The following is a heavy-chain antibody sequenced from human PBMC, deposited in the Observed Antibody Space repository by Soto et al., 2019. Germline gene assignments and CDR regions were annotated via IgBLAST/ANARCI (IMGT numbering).Heavy chain of an antibody. CDR3: ARGWVKSGGSCPARFDP. Sequence: QLQLQESGPGLVKPSETLSLTCTVSGGSISSSSYYWGWIRQPPGKGLEWIGSIYYSGSTYYNPSIKSRVTISVDTSKNQFSLKLSSVTAADTAVYYCARGWVKSGGSCPARFDPWGQGTLVTVSS. D-gene: IGHD2-15*01. CDR1: GGSISSSSYY. CDR2: IYYSGST. V-gene: IGHV4-39*01. J-gene: IGHJ5*02.